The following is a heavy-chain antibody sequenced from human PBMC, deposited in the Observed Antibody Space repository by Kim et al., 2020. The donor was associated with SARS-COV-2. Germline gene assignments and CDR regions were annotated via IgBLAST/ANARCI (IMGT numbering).Heavy chain of an antibody. CDR2: IWYDGSNK. V-gene: IGHV3-33*06. D-gene: IGHD3-10*01. Sequence: GGSLRLSCAASGFTFSSYGMHWVRQAPGKGLEWVAVIWYDGSNKYYADSVKGRFTISRDNSKNTLYLQMNSLRAEDTAVYYCAKDLGNYYGSGAVFDYWCQGTLVTVSS. CDR3: AKDLGNYYGSGAVFDY. CDR1: GFTFSSYG. J-gene: IGHJ4*02.